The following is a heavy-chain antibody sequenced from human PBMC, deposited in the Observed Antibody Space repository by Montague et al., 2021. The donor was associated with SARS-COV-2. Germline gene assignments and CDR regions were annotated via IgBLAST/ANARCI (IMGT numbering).Heavy chain of an antibody. V-gene: IGHV4-59*01. D-gene: IGHD6-13*01. CDR1: SGSISNYY. J-gene: IGHJ4*02. Sequence: SETLSLTCTVSSGSISNYYWSWIRQPPGKGLEWIGFISHTESTNYNPSLESRVSISIDTPKSQFSLRLTSVTAADTAMYFCARAPIYRSSWYAYFDYWGQGTLVTVSS. CDR3: ARAPIYRSSWYAYFDY. CDR2: ISHTEST.